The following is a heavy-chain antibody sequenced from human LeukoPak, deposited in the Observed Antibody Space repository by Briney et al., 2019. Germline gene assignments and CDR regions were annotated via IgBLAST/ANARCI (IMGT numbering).Heavy chain of an antibody. CDR3: ARGGTSALEGFGP. CDR1: GDSISSYY. D-gene: IGHD3-3*01. J-gene: IGHJ5*02. Sequence: SETLSLTCTVSGDSISSYYWSWIRQPPGKGLEWIGYIYNSGSTKYNPSLKSRVTISIDTSKNQFSLKVNSVTAADTAVYYCARGGTSALEGFGPWGQGTLVTVSS. CDR2: IYNSGST. V-gene: IGHV4-59*01.